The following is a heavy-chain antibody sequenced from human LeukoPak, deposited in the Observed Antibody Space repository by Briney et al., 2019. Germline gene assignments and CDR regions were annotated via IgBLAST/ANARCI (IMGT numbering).Heavy chain of an antibody. D-gene: IGHD3-3*01. CDR3: ARVVRGPSYDFWSGHTTHRENWFDP. J-gene: IGHJ5*02. V-gene: IGHV1-18*01. Sequence: GASVKVSCKASGYTFTSYGISWVRRAPGQGLEWMGWISAYNGNTNYAQKLQGRVTMTTDTSTSTAYMELRSLRSDDTAVYYCARVVRGPSYDFWSGHTTHRENWFDPWGQGTLVTVSS. CDR1: GYTFTSYG. CDR2: ISAYNGNT.